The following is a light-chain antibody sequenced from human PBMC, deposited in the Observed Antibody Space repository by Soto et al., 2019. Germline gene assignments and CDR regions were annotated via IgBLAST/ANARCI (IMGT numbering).Light chain of an antibody. Sequence: DIQMTQSPSSLSASVGDRVTITCRASQSISSYLNWYQQKPGKAPKLLIYGASTRATGVPARFSGSGSGTEFTLTISSLQSEDCAVYYCQHYDGWVKTFGQGTKLEIK. CDR3: QHYDGWVKT. CDR2: GAS. J-gene: IGKJ2*01. CDR1: QSISSY. V-gene: IGKV1-39*01.